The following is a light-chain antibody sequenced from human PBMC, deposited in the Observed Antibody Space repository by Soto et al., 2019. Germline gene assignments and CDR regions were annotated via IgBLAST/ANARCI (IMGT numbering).Light chain of an antibody. CDR2: SAS. J-gene: IGKJ4*01. Sequence: DIQLTQSPSSLSACVGDRVTLTCRVSQGIRNYLSWYRQKPGIVPNLLIYSASSLQSRLPSRFSGRGSGTYFTLTISSLQPEDVATYSGQRTCNAPRTFGGGTKVHIK. CDR1: QGIRNY. CDR3: QRTCNAPRT. V-gene: IGKV1-27*01.